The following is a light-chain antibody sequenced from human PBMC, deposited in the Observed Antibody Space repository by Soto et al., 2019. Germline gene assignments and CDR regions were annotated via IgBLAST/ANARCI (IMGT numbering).Light chain of an antibody. CDR3: NSFTTTNTYV. CDR2: GVS. J-gene: IGLJ1*01. CDR1: SSDVGGFDH. V-gene: IGLV2-14*03. Sequence: QSVLTQPASVSGSPGQSITISCTGASSDVGGFDHVSWYQQHPGKVPRLLIYGVSSRPSGVSDRFSGSKSGNTASLTISGLQAEDEADYYCNSFTTTNTYVFGTGTKVTVL.